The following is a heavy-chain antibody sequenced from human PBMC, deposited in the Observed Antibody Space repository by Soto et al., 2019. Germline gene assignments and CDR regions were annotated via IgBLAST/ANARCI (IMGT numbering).Heavy chain of an antibody. CDR1: GFTFSSYS. D-gene: IGHD1-1*01. J-gene: IGHJ5*02. CDR2: ISSSSSYI. Sequence: GGSLRLSCAASGFTFSSYSMNWVRQAPGKGLEWVSSISSSSSYIYYADSVKGRFTISRDNAKNSLYLQMNSLRAEDTAVYYCARGPGYNWRPYNWFDPWGQGTLVTVSS. V-gene: IGHV3-21*01. CDR3: ARGPGYNWRPYNWFDP.